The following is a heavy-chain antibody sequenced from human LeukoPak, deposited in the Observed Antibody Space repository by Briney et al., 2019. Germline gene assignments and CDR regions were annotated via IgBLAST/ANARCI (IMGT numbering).Heavy chain of an antibody. CDR2: IYTSGST. CDR1: GGSISSYY. V-gene: IGHV4-4*07. Sequence: PSETLSLTCTVSGGSISSYYWSWIRQPAGKGLEWIGRIYTSGSTNYTPSLKGGAAMSVDPSKNQSSLKLSSVAAAATAVYYCARVGYDFWSGLWAMDVWGQGTTVTVSS. J-gene: IGHJ6*02. D-gene: IGHD3-3*01. CDR3: ARVGYDFWSGLWAMDV.